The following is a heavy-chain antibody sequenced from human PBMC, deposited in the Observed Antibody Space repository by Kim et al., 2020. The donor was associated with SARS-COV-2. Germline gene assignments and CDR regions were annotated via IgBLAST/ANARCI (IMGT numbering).Heavy chain of an antibody. CDR3: ATNVAIFGVVPTKYYGMDV. V-gene: IGHV1-69*13. CDR1: GGTFSSYA. Sequence: SVKVSCKASGGTFSSYAISWVRQAPGQGLEWMGGIIPIFGTANYAQKFQGRVTITADESTSTAYMELSSLRSEDTAVYYCATNVAIFGVVPTKYYGMDVWGQGTTVTVSS. D-gene: IGHD3-3*01. CDR2: IIPIFGTA. J-gene: IGHJ6*02.